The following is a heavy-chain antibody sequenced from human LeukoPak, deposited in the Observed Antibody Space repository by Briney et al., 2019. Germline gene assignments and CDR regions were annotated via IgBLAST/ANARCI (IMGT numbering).Heavy chain of an antibody. CDR3: ARAHERVVDAFDI. CDR2: IKQDGSEK. V-gene: IGHV3-7*01. J-gene: IGHJ3*02. Sequence: GGSLRLSCAASAFTFSSYWMSWVRQAPGKGLEWVANIKQDGSEKYYVDSVKGRFTISRDNAKDSLYLQMNSLRAEDTAVYYCARAHERVVDAFDIWGQGTMVTISS. CDR1: AFTFSSYW. D-gene: IGHD6-25*01.